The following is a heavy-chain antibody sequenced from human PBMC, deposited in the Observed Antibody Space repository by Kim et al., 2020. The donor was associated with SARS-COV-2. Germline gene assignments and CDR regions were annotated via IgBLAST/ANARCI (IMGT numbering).Heavy chain of an antibody. D-gene: IGHD2-8*01. Sequence: ASVKVSCKASGYNLIRYYNHWVRQAPGQGLQWVGLIPPYGGQRIYAQEFRGRVTITTDTSTNTLFMELNSLTSEDTAVYFCAREAGPDGAPLKNFDYWGQ. CDR2: IPPYGGQR. CDR1: GYNLIRYY. CDR3: AREAGPDGAPLKNFDY. J-gene: IGHJ4*02. V-gene: IGHV1-46*01.